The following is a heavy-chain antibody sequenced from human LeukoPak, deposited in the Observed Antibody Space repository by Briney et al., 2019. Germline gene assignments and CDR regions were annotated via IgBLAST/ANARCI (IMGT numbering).Heavy chain of an antibody. J-gene: IGHJ6*03. CDR1: GFTFSSYG. D-gene: IGHD3-22*01. V-gene: IGHV3-30*02. CDR3: ARVGYDSSGYYSGQLYYYYYYMDV. CDR2: IRYDGSYK. Sequence: GGSLRLSCAASGFTFSSYGMHWVRRAPGKGLEWVAFIRYDGSYKYYADSVKGRFTISRDNSKNTPYLQMNSLRPEDTAVYYCARVGYDSSGYYSGQLYYYYYYMDVWGKGTTVTISS.